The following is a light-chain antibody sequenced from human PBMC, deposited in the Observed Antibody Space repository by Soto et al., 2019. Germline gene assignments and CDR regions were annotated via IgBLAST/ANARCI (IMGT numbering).Light chain of an antibody. CDR2: AAS. V-gene: IGKV1-39*01. Sequence: DIQMTQSPSSLSASVGDRVTITCRASESISNDLHWYQQKPGKAPKILIYAASTLQSGVPSRFSGSGSGTYFTLTISSLQPEDFATYYWQQSYTASPYTFGQGTKLQIK. CDR3: QQSYTASPYT. CDR1: ESISND. J-gene: IGKJ2*01.